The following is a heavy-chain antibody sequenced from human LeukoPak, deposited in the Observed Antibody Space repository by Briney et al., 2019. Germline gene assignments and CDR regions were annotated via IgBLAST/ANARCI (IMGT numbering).Heavy chain of an antibody. CDR2: IYYSGST. D-gene: IGHD4-11*01. V-gene: IGHV4-39*01. J-gene: IGHJ4*02. CDR1: GGSISSSSYY. CDR3: ARHVKPVTPYFFDY. Sequence: PSETLSLTCTVSGGSISSSSYYWGWIRQPPGKGLEWIGSIYYSGSTYYNPSLKSRVTIPVDTSKNQFSLKLNSVTAADTAVYYCARHVKPVTPYFFDYWGQGTLVTVSS.